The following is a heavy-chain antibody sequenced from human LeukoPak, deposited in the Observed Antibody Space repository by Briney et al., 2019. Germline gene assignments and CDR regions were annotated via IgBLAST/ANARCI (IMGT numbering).Heavy chain of an antibody. V-gene: IGHV1-2*02. CDR1: GYTFTGYY. Sequence: GASVKVSCKASGYTFTGYYMHWVRQAPGQGLEWMGCINPNSGGTNYAQKFQGSVTMPRATSISTAYMELSRLRSDDTAVYYCARGPRYYYYYMDVWGKGTTVTVSS. CDR2: INPNSGGT. CDR3: ARGPRYYYYYMDV. J-gene: IGHJ6*03.